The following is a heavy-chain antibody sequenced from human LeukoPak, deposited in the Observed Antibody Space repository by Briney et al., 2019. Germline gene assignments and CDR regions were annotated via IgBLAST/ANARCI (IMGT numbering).Heavy chain of an antibody. V-gene: IGHV4-4*09. J-gene: IGHJ4*02. Sequence: PSETLSLTCNVSGDSTSSYYWSWIRQPPGEELEWIGYIYTSGTTSYNPSLKCRVTISVDTSKNQFSLRLSSVTAADTAVYYCARSYYDFLTGYYLDYWGQGTLVTVSS. CDR3: ARSYYDFLTGYYLDY. D-gene: IGHD3-9*01. CDR1: GDSTSSYY. CDR2: IYTSGTT.